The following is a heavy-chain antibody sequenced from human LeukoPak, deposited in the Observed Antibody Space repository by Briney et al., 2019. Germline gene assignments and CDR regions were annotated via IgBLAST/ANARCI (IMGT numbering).Heavy chain of an antibody. Sequence: PGGSLRLSCAASGFTFSSYGMHWVRQAPGKGLEWVAVISYDGSNKYYADSVKGRFTISRDNSKNTLYLQMNSLRAEDTAVYYCAKSQPPHTAMVLYYFDYWGQGTLVTVSS. J-gene: IGHJ4*02. V-gene: IGHV3-30*18. CDR3: AKSQPPHTAMVLYYFDY. D-gene: IGHD5-18*01. CDR2: ISYDGSNK. CDR1: GFTFSSYG.